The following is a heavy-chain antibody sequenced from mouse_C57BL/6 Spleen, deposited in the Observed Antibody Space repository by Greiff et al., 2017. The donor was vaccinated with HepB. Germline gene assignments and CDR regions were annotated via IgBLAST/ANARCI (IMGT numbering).Heavy chain of an antibody. Sequence: QVQLQESGPELVKPGASVKISCKASGYAFSSSWMHWVKQRPGKGLEWIGRIYPGDGDTNYNGKFKGKATLTADKSSSTAYMQRSSLTYEDAAVYSRARRKVKDAMDYWGQGTSVTVSS. J-gene: IGHJ4*01. D-gene: IGHD2-2*01. CDR2: IYPGDGDT. CDR1: GYAFSSSW. V-gene: IGHV1-82*01. CDR3: ARRKVKDAMDY.